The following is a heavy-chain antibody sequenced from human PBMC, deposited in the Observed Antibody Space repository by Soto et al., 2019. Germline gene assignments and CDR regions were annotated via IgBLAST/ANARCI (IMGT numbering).Heavy chain of an antibody. Sequence: PGESLKISCKGSGYSFAGYWITWVRQKPGKGLEWMGRIDPSDSQTYYSPSFRGHVIISATKSITTVFLQWSSLRASDTAMYYCARQIYDSDTGPNFQYYFDSWGQGTPVTVS. V-gene: IGHV5-10-1*01. CDR2: IDPSDSQT. CDR3: ARQIYDSDTGPNFQYYFDS. CDR1: GYSFAGYW. J-gene: IGHJ4*02. D-gene: IGHD3-22*01.